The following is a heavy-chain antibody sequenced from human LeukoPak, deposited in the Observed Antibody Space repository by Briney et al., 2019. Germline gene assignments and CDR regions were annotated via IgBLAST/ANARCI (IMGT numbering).Heavy chain of an antibody. CDR2: MITNSGNT. CDR1: GYTFTSYD. V-gene: IGHV1-8*01. D-gene: IGHD3-10*01. CDR3: ARGGGYYGSGSYAY. Sequence: ASVKVSCKASGYTFTSYDINWVRPGTGQGREWMGWMITNSGNTGYAQKFQGRVTMTRNTSISTAYMELSSLRSEDTAVYYCARGGGYYGSGSYAYWGQGTLVTVSS. J-gene: IGHJ4*02.